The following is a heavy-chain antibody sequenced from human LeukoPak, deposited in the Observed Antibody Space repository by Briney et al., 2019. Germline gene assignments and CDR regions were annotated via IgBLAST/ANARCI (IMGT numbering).Heavy chain of an antibody. D-gene: IGHD5-24*01. CDR1: GGSISSYY. J-gene: IGHJ4*02. CDR2: IYYGGTT. Sequence: SETLSLTCTVSGGSISSYYWSWIRQPPGKGLEWIGYIYYGGTTNYRSSLTSRVTISVDSPKIQFFLKLASVTDSDTAVYYCARHSARDGYNYLTYFDYWGQGTLVTVSS. CDR3: ARHSARDGYNYLTYFDY. V-gene: IGHV4-59*08.